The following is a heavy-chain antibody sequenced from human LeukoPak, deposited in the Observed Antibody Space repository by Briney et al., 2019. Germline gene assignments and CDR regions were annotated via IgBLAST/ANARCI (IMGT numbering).Heavy chain of an antibody. CDR2: LNPSGGSS. Sequence: ASVNVSCKASGYTVTSYYMHWVRQAPGQGLEWMAILNPSGGSSNYAQKFQGRATLTRATSTGTVYMELSSLRSEDTAVYYCASVYKHGMDVWGQGTTVIVSS. CDR1: GYTVTSYY. V-gene: IGHV1-46*01. D-gene: IGHD5-24*01. CDR3: ASVYKHGMDV. J-gene: IGHJ6*02.